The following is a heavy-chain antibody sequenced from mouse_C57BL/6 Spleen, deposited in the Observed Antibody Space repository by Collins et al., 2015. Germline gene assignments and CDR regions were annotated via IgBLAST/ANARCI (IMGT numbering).Heavy chain of an antibody. CDR3: ARGYYYGSSYFDV. Sequence: QVQLQQSGAELMKPGASVKISCKATGYTFSSYWIEWVKQRPGHGLEWIGEILPGSGSTNYNEKFKGKATFTADTSSNTAYMQLSSLTSEDSAVYHCARGYYYGSSYFDVWGAGTTVTVSS. CDR1: GYTFSSYW. D-gene: IGHD1-1*01. V-gene: IGHV1-9*01. J-gene: IGHJ1*01. CDR2: ILPGSGST.